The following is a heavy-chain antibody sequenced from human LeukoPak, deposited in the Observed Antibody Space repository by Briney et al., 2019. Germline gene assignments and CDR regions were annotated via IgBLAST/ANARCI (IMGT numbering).Heavy chain of an antibody. Sequence: GGSLRLSCAASGFTSSSYSMNWVRQAPGKGLEWVSSISSSSSYIYYADSVKGRFTISRDNAKNSLYLQMNSLRAEDTAVYYCARDETVATPFDYWGQGTLVTVSS. CDR1: GFTSSSYS. CDR2: ISSSSSYI. V-gene: IGHV3-21*01. CDR3: ARDETVATPFDY. J-gene: IGHJ4*02. D-gene: IGHD5-12*01.